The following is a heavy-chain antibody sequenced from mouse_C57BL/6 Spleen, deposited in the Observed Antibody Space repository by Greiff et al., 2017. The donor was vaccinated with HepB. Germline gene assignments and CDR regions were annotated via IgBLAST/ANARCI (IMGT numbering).Heavy chain of an antibody. Sequence: VQLQQSGPELVKPGASVKISCKASGYTFTDYYMNWVKQSHGKSLEWIGDINPNNGGTSYNQKFKGKATLTVDKSSSTAYMELRSLTSEDSAVYYCATYDGYLYYFDYWGQGTTLTVSS. CDR1: GYTFTDYY. D-gene: IGHD2-3*01. CDR3: ATYDGYLYYFDY. J-gene: IGHJ2*01. CDR2: INPNNGGT. V-gene: IGHV1-26*01.